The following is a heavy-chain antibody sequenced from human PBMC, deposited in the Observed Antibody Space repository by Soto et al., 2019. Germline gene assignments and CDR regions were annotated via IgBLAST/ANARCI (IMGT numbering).Heavy chain of an antibody. D-gene: IGHD5-18*01. J-gene: IGHJ4*02. Sequence: QVQLVQSGAEVKKPGASVKVSCKASGYTFTSYGISWVRQAPGQGLEWMGWISAYNGNTNYAQKHQGRVTMTTDTSTSTAYMELRSLRSDDTAVYYCASDPGVDTAMVRYLTPFDYWGQGTLVTVSS. CDR2: ISAYNGNT. V-gene: IGHV1-18*01. CDR1: GYTFTSYG. CDR3: ASDPGVDTAMVRYLTPFDY.